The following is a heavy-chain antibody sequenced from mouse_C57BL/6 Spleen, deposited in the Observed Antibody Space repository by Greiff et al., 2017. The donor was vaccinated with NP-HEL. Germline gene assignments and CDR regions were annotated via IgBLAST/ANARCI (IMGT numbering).Heavy chain of an antibody. CDR3: ARSTMGWEDYFDY. Sequence: EVQLQQSGPALVKPGASVKMSCKASGYTFTDYYMNWVQQSHGKSLEWIGVINPYYGCTSYHQKFKGKATLTVDKSSSPAYMEHNSLTSKDSAVFYSARSTMGWEDYFDYWGQGTTLTVSS. J-gene: IGHJ2*01. CDR1: GYTFTDYY. CDR2: INPYYGCT. V-gene: IGHV1-19*01. D-gene: IGHD2-1*01.